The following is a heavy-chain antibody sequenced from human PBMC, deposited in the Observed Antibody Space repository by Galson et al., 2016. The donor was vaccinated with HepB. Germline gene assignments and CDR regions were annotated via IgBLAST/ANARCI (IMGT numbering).Heavy chain of an antibody. CDR3: ARGSDLGSF. CDR2: IYSRGGT. D-gene: IGHD1-26*01. V-gene: IGHV3-66*01. CDR1: TFSVSDDY. Sequence: SLRLSCAASTFSVSDDYMNWVRQAPGKGLEWVSLIYSRGGTYYADSVKGRFIISRDNSKNTLYLQMNSLRVEDTAVYYCARGSDLGSFWGQGTLATVSS. J-gene: IGHJ4*02.